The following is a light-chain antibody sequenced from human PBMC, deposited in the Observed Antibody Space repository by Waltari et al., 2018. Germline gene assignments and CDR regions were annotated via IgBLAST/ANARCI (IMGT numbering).Light chain of an antibody. CDR2: LGS. J-gene: IGKJ3*01. Sequence: ITQSQPPMPHTPTHPTTNHKNPTQSLLHSNGYNYLDWFLQKPGQSPQLLIYLGSNRASGVPERFSGSGSGTDFTLKISRVEADDVGVYYCMQTLQTPFTFGPGTKVDIK. CDR1: QSLLHSNGYNY. CDR3: MQTLQTPFT. V-gene: IGKV2-28*01.